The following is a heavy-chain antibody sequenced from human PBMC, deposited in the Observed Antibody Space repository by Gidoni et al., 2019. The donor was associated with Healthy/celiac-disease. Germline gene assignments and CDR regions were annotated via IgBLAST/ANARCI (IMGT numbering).Heavy chain of an antibody. CDR3: AKDVLAGYSGSYSDY. D-gene: IGHD1-26*01. Sequence: QVQLVESGGGVVQPGRSLRLSCAASGFTFSSYGMHWVRQAPGKGLEWVAVISYDGSNKYYADSVKGRFTISRDNSKNTLYLQMNSLRAEDTAVYYCAKDVLAGYSGSYSDYWGQGTLVTVSS. CDR1: GFTFSSYG. CDR2: ISYDGSNK. V-gene: IGHV3-30*18. J-gene: IGHJ4*02.